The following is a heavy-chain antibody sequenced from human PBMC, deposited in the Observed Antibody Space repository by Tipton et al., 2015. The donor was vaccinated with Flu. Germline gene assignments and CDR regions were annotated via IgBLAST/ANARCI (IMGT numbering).Heavy chain of an antibody. V-gene: IGHV1-46*01. CDR1: GYTFTSYY. CDR2: INPSGGST. J-gene: IGHJ2*01. Sequence: QLVQSGAEVKKPGASVKVSCKASGYTFTSYYMHWVRQAPGQGLEWMGIINPSGGSTSYAQKFQGRVTMTRDTSTSTVYMELSSLRSEDTAVYYCARGIAVAREAWWYFDLWGRGTLVTVSS. CDR3: ARGIAVAREAWWYFDL. D-gene: IGHD6-19*01.